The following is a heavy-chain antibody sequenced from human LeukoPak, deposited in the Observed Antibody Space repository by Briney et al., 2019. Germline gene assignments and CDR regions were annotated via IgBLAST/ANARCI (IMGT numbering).Heavy chain of an antibody. CDR1: GFTFGDYA. J-gene: IGHJ4*02. V-gene: IGHV3-49*04. CDR2: IRSKAYGGTT. Sequence: PGGSLRLSCTASGFTFGDYAMSWVRQAPGKGLEWVGFIRSKAYGGTTEYAASVKGRFTISRDDSKSIAYLLMNSLKTEDTAVYYCTREPFGGYVGYFDYWGQGTLVTVSS. CDR3: TREPFGGYVGYFDY. D-gene: IGHD5-12*01.